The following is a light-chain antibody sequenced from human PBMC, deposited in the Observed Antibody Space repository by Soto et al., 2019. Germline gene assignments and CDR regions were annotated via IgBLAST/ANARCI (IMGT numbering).Light chain of an antibody. CDR2: EVS. Sequence: QSALTQPASVSGSPGQSITISCTGTSSDVGNYNYVSWYQHHPGKAPKLMIYEVSNRPSGVSHRFSGSKSGNTASLTISGLQAEDESDYYCSSYTSSSTYVFGTRTKVTV. V-gene: IGLV2-14*01. J-gene: IGLJ1*01. CDR3: SSYTSSSTYV. CDR1: SSDVGNYNY.